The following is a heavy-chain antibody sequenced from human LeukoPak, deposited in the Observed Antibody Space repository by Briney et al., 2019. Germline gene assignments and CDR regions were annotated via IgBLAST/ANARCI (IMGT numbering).Heavy chain of an antibody. Sequence: GGSLRLSCAASGFTFSNFAMSWVRQAPGKGLEWVSSISASGGNTYYADSVKGRFTISRDNTQNSLSLRMNSLRAEDTAVYYCVREAAATPFDYWGQGTLVTVSS. D-gene: IGHD1-26*01. V-gene: IGHV3-23*01. CDR1: GFTFSNFA. CDR2: ISASGGNT. J-gene: IGHJ4*02. CDR3: VREAAATPFDY.